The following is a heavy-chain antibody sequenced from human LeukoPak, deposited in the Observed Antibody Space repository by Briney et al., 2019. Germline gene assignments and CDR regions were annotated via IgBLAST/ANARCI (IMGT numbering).Heavy chain of an antibody. CDR1: GYTFTNYG. D-gene: IGHD6-19*01. CDR3: ARNSHGYGSGWQQFNFDY. J-gene: IGHJ4*02. V-gene: IGHV1-18*01. Sequence: ASVKVSCKASGYTFTNYGITWVRQAPGQGLEWMGWINTYNGNTNYAQRLQGRVTMTTDTSTSTAYMELRGLRSDDTAIYYCARNSHGYGSGWQQFNFDYWGQGTLVTVS. CDR2: INTYNGNT.